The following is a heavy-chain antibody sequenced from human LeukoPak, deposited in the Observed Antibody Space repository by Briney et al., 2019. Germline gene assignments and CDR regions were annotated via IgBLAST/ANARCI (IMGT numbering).Heavy chain of an antibody. CDR1: GGSISYGDYY. CDR3: ARDGRAPDYYYYYMDV. V-gene: IGHV4-39*07. D-gene: IGHD1-26*01. CDR2: IYYSGST. Sequence: SETLSLTCTVSGGSISYGDYYWGWIRQPPGKGLEWIGSIYYSGSTYYNPSLKSRVTISVDTSKNQFSLKLSSVTAADTAVYYCARDGRAPDYYYYYMDVWGKGTTVTVSS. J-gene: IGHJ6*03.